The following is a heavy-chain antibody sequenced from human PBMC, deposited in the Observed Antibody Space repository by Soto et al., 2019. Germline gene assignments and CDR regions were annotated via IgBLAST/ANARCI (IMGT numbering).Heavy chain of an antibody. J-gene: IGHJ6*02. Sequence: GGSLRLSCAASGFTFSSYGMHWVRQAPGKGLEWVAVISYDGSNKYYADSMKGRFTISRDNSKNTLYLQMNSLRAEDTAVYYCAKEYGLPEEKDYGMDVWGQGTTVTVSS. CDR3: AKEYGLPEEKDYGMDV. CDR2: ISYDGSNK. D-gene: IGHD5-12*01. V-gene: IGHV3-30*18. CDR1: GFTFSSYG.